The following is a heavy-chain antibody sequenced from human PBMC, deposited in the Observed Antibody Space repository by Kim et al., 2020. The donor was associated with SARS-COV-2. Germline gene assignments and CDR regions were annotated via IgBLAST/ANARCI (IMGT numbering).Heavy chain of an antibody. CDR2: IYYSGST. CDR1: DGSISRYF. CDR3: ARGNGFHLY. J-gene: IGHJ4*02. D-gene: IGHD2-8*01. V-gene: IGHV4-59*01. Sequence: SETLSLTCTVSDGSISRYFWSWIRQPPGKGLEWIGYIYYSGSTNYNPSLKSRVTISVDTSKSQFSLKLSSVTAADTAVYYCARGNGFHLYWGQGTLVTVSS.